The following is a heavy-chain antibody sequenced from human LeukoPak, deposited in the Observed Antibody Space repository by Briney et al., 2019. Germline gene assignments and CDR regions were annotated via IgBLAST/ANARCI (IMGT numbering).Heavy chain of an antibody. CDR2: VDYSGST. V-gene: IGHV4-39*01. CDR3: ARLNVFSYRSDY. D-gene: IGHD6-13*01. J-gene: IGHJ4*02. CDR1: GGSICSSSYY. Sequence: PSETLSLTCTVSGGSICSSSYYWASIRQPPGKRLEWIGSVDYSGSTYHNPSLKSRVTISVDTSKNQFSLKLSSVTAADTAVYYCARLNVFSYRSDYWGQGTLVTVSS.